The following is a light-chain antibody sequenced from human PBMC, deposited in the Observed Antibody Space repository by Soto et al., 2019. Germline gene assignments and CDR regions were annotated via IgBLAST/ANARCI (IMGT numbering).Light chain of an antibody. CDR2: GAS. CDR3: QQYNNWPPPLT. Sequence: EIVMTQSPATLSVSPGERATLSCRASQSVSSNLAWYQQKPGQAPRLLIYGASTRATGIPARFSGSGSGTEFTLTISSLQSKDFADYYCQQYNNWPPPLTFGGGTKVEIK. J-gene: IGKJ4*01. CDR1: QSVSSN. V-gene: IGKV3-15*01.